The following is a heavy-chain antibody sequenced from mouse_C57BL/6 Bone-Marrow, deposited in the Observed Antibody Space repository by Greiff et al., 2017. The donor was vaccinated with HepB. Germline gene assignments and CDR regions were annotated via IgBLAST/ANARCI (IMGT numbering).Heavy chain of an antibody. D-gene: IGHD1-1*01. CDR1: GYTFTSYT. Sequence: QVQLQQSGAELARPGASVKLSCKASGYTFTSYTMHWVKQRPGQGLEWIGYINPSSGYTKYNQKFKDKATLTADKSSSTAYMQLSSLTSEDSAVYCGARGDGSWMVDYWGQGTSVTGSS. J-gene: IGHJ4*01. V-gene: IGHV1-4*01. CDR3: ARGDGSWMVDY. CDR2: INPSSGYT.